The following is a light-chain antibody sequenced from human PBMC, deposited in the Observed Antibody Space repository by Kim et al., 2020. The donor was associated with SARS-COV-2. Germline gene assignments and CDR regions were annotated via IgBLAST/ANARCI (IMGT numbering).Light chain of an antibody. V-gene: IGLV1-47*01. CDR3: ATWDDSHVV. CDR2: RNN. Sequence: ELTQPPSASGTPGQRVTISCSGSSSNIGSNYVYWYQQLPGTAPKLLIYRNNQRPSGVPDRFSGSKSGTSASLAISVLRSEDEADYYCATWDDSHVVFG. CDR1: SSNIGSNY. J-gene: IGLJ2*01.